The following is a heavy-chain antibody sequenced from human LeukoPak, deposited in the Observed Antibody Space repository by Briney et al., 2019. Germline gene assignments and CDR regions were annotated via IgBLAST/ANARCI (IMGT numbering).Heavy chain of an antibody. CDR3: ATAYWSGISSLDVFNM. CDR1: GVSVSDGRYY. J-gene: IGHJ3*02. Sequence: PSETLSLTCNVSGVSVSDGRYYWTWIRQHPGKGLEWIGYKYYSGSAKYNPSLKSRLTISIDTSKNQFSLQLSSVTAADTATYYCATAYWSGISSLDVFNMWGQGTRVTVSS. CDR2: KYYSGSA. D-gene: IGHD2-15*01. V-gene: IGHV4-31*03.